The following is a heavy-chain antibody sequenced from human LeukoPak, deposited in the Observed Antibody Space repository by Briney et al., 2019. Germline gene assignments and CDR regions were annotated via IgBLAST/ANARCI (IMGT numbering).Heavy chain of an antibody. CDR2: IYTSGST. CDR1: GGSISSHY. D-gene: IGHD3-22*01. Sequence: SETLSLTCTVSGGSISSHYWSWIRQPAGKGLEWIGRIYTSGSTYYNPSLKSRVTISVDTSKNQFSLKLSSVTAADTAVYYCARANYYDSSGYSRGAFDIWGQGTMVTVSS. CDR3: ARANYYDSSGYSRGAFDI. J-gene: IGHJ3*02. V-gene: IGHV4-4*07.